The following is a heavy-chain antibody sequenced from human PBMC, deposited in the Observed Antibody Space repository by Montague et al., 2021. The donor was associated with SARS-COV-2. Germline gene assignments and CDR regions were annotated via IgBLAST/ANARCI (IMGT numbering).Heavy chain of an antibody. CDR3: AREVMGSVNYYQAIKYGLDV. CDR1: GDFVSSDGYY. D-gene: IGHD3-10*01. J-gene: IGHJ6*02. CDR2: IYYCGST. Sequence: TLSLTCTISGDFVSSDGYYWSWIRQHPGKGLEWIGDIYYCGSTHYNPSLKSRVTISVDTSKNQFSLKLSSVTAADTAVYYCAREVMGSVNYYQAIKYGLDVWGQGTTVTVSS. V-gene: IGHV4-31*03.